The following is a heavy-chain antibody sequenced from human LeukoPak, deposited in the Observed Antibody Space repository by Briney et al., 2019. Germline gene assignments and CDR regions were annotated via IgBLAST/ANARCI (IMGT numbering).Heavy chain of an antibody. CDR3: AREGGLRPYGSGSYEEYWFDP. D-gene: IGHD3-10*01. J-gene: IGHJ5*02. CDR2: ICYSGTT. Sequence: PSQTLSLTCTVSGGSISSADYYWSWFRQHPGKGLEWIGYICYSGTTYYNPSLKSRITITVDTSKNQFSLNLNSVTAADTAVYYCAREGGLRPYGSGSYEEYWFDPWGQGTLVTVSS. CDR1: GGSISSADYY. V-gene: IGHV4-31*03.